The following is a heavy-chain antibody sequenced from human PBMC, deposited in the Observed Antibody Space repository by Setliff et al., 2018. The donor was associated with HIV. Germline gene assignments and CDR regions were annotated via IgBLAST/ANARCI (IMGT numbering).Heavy chain of an antibody. J-gene: IGHJ4*02. Sequence: GESLTISCAASGFTFNTYAMSWVRQAPGKGLEWVSSMGGSSGDTYYADSVKGRFTIPRDNTKNTLSLQMNSLGAEDTAIYYCANRFRTSNNWYYFDYWGPGTLVTVSS. V-gene: IGHV3-23*01. D-gene: IGHD6-13*01. CDR3: ANRFRTSNNWYYFDY. CDR1: GFTFNTYA. CDR2: MGGSSGDT.